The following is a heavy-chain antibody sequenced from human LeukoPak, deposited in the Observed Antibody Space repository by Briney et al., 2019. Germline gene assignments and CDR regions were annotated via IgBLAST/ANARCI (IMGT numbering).Heavy chain of an antibody. Sequence: ASVKVSCKASGYTFTSYYMHWVRQAPGEGLEWMGIINPSGGSTSYAQKFQGRVTMTRDMSTSTVYMELSSLRSEDTAGYYCARVAAEVVGVPGAIGFGWLRRDYYYMDVWGKGTTVTVSS. CDR1: GYTFTSYY. J-gene: IGHJ6*03. D-gene: IGHD2-2*02. CDR3: ARVAAEVVGVPGAIGFGWLRRDYYYMDV. CDR2: INPSGGST. V-gene: IGHV1-46*01.